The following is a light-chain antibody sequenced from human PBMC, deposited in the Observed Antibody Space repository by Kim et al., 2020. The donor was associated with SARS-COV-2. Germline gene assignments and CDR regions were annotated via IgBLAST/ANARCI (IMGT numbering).Light chain of an antibody. Sequence: GQSVTISCTGTSSDVGGYDYVSWYQQHPGKAPKLMIYEVTKRPSGVPDRFSGSKSGNTASLTVSGLQAEDEADYYCGSYGGSNNLVFGGGTKLTVL. CDR1: SSDVGGYDY. J-gene: IGLJ3*02. CDR2: EVT. CDR3: GSYGGSNNLV. V-gene: IGLV2-8*01.